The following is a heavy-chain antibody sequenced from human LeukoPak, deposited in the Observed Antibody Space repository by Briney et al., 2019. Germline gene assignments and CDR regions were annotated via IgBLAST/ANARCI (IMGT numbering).Heavy chain of an antibody. D-gene: IGHD3-10*01. CDR2: IGGDGGST. J-gene: IGHJ4*02. V-gene: IGHV3-23*01. Sequence: QPGGSLRLSCAASGFTLSTYAMSWVRQAPGKGLEWVSGIGGDGGSTYYADSVKGRFTIARDNSKNTVYLQMNSLRAEDTGVYYCARVPGSYYVDFDYWGQGTLVTVSS. CDR1: GFTLSTYA. CDR3: ARVPGSYYVDFDY.